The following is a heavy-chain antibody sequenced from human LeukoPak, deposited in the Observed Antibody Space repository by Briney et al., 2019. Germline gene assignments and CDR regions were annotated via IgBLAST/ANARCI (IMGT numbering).Heavy chain of an antibody. CDR2: INPNSGGT. V-gene: IGHV1-2*02. Sequence: ASVKVSCKASGYTFSGYYMHWVRQAPGQGLEWMGWINPNSGGTKYVQKFQGRVTMTRDTSISTAYMELTRLRSDDTAMYYCAPTPPEDYDDSGYFDNWGQGTLVTVSS. CDR1: GYTFSGYY. J-gene: IGHJ4*02. D-gene: IGHD3-22*01. CDR3: APTPPEDYDDSGYFDN.